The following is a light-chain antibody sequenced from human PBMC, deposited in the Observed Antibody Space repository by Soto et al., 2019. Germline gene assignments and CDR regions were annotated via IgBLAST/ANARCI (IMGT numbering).Light chain of an antibody. J-gene: IGLJ1*01. Sequence: QSALTQPASVSGSPGQSITISCTGTSSDVGAYNYDSWYQQHHPGEAPKLIIYDVSHRPSGVSNRFSGSKSGNTASLTISRLQTEDEADYYCSSYTSATTYVFGTGTKVT. CDR2: DVS. V-gene: IGLV2-14*03. CDR3: SSYTSATTYV. CDR1: SSDVGAYNY.